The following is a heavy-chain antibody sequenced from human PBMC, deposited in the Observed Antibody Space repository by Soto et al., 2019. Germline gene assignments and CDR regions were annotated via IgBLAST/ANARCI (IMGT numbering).Heavy chain of an antibody. CDR1: GYTFTSYG. CDR3: ARGRYGDY. CDR2: ISAHNGNT. Sequence: QVHLVQSGAEVTKPGASVTVSCKGSGYTFTSYGITWVRQAPGQGLEWMGWISAHNGNTNYAQKLQGRVTVTRDTSTSTAYMERRSLRSDDTAVYYCARGRYGDYWGQGALVTVSS. J-gene: IGHJ4*02. D-gene: IGHD1-1*01. V-gene: IGHV1-18*01.